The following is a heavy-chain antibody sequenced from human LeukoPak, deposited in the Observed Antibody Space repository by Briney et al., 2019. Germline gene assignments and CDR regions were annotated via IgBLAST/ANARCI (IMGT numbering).Heavy chain of an antibody. V-gene: IGHV3-48*03. CDR3: ARSGQHLFDF. CDR1: GFTFSSSE. Sequence: GGSPRLSCAASGFTFSSSEMNWVRQAPGQGLEGVSYISSSGSTISYADSVKGRFTISRDNAKNSLYLQMNSLRAEDTAIYYCARSGQHLFDFWGQGTLVTVSS. D-gene: IGHD6-13*01. CDR2: ISSSGSTI. J-gene: IGHJ4*02.